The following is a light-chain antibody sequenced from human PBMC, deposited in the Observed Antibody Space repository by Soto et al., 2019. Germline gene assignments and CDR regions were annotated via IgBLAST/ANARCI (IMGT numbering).Light chain of an antibody. J-gene: IGKJ4*01. V-gene: IGKV3-20*01. CDR1: QSVSSNY. CDR2: GAS. CDR3: QQYGSSPPLT. Sequence: EIVLTQSPGTLSLSPGERATLSCRASQSVSSNYLAWYQQKTGQAPRLLIYGASSSATGIPDWLSGSGSGRVFTLPISSLEPDDFVVYYCQQYGSSPPLTFGGGTKVEIK.